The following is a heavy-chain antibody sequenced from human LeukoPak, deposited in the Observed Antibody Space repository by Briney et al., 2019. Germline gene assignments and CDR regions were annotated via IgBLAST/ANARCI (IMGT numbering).Heavy chain of an antibody. CDR2: IRSKAYGGTT. CDR3: TREYSGSYYLPPFFDY. Sequence: GGSLRLSCTASGFTFGDYAMSWVRQAPGKGLEWVGFIRSKAYGGTTEYAASVKGRFTISRDDSKSIAYLQMNSLKTEDTAVYYCTREYSGSYYLPPFFDYWGQGTLVTVSS. J-gene: IGHJ4*02. D-gene: IGHD1-26*01. CDR1: GFTFGDYA. V-gene: IGHV3-49*04.